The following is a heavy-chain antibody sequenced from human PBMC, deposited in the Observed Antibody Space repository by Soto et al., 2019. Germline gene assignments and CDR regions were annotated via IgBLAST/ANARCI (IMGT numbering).Heavy chain of an antibody. D-gene: IGHD1-26*01. CDR2: IYHSGST. V-gene: IGHV4-30-2*01. J-gene: IGHJ4*02. CDR1: GGSISSGGYS. CDR3: ARDGGIVGATTAY. Sequence: SETLSLTCTVSGGSISSGGYSWSWIRQPPGKGLEWIGYIYHSGSTYYNPSLKSRVTISVDRSKNQFSLKLSSVTAADTAVYYCARDGGIVGATTAYWGQGTLVTVSS.